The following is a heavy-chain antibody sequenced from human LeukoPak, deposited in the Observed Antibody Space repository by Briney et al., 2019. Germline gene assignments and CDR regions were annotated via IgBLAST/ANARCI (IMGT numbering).Heavy chain of an antibody. CDR2: IYHSGST. V-gene: IGHV4-59*12. CDR3: ARGWGYAFDI. CDR1: GGSISSYY. D-gene: IGHD2-21*01. J-gene: IGHJ3*02. Sequence: SETLSLTCTVSGGSISSYYWSWIRQPPGKGLEWIGYIYHSGSTYYNPSLKSRVTISVDRSKNQFSLKLSSVTAADTAVYYCARGWGYAFDIWGQGTMVTVSS.